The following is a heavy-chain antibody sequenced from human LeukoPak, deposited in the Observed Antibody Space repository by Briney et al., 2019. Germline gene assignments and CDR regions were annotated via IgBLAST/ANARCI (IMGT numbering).Heavy chain of an antibody. Sequence: GGSLRLSCAASGFTFCSYSMNWVRQAPGKGLEWVSYISSSSSTIYYADSVKGRFAISRDNAKNSLYLQMNSLRAEDTAVYYCTRDIAADAFDIWGQGTMVTVSS. J-gene: IGHJ3*02. V-gene: IGHV3-48*01. CDR1: GFTFCSYS. CDR3: TRDIAADAFDI. CDR2: ISSSSSTI. D-gene: IGHD6-13*01.